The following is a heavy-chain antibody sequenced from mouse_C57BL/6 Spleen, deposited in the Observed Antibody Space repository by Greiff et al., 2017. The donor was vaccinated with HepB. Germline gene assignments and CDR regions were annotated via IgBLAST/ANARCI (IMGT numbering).Heavy chain of an antibody. D-gene: IGHD2-1*01. CDR1: GFTFSSYA. CDR3: TRAGRGGDYGNYGAWFAY. J-gene: IGHJ3*01. CDR2: ISSGGDYI. V-gene: IGHV5-9-1*02. Sequence: EVMLVESGAGLVKPGGSLKLSCAASGFTFSSYAMSWVRQTPEKRLEWVAYISSGGDYIYYADTVKGRFTISRDNARNTLYLQMSSLKSEDTAMYYCTRAGRGGDYGNYGAWFAYWGQGTLVTVSA.